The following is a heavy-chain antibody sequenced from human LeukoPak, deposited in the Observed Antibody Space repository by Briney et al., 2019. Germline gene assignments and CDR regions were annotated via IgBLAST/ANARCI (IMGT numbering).Heavy chain of an antibody. V-gene: IGHV1-24*01. CDR2: FDPEDGET. CDR3: GTDRNPTEDLAYYYYYGMDV. CDR1: GYTLTELS. J-gene: IGHJ6*02. Sequence: ASVKVSCTVSGYTLTELSMHWVRKAPGKGLEWMGGFDPEDGETIYAQQFQGRVTMTEDTSTDTAYMELSSLRSEDTAVYYCGTDRNPTEDLAYYYYYGMDVWGQGTTVTVSS.